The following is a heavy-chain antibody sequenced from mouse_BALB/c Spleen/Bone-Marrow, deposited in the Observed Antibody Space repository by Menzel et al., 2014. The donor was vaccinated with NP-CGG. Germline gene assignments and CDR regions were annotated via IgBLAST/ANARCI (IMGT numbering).Heavy chain of an antibody. CDR1: GYVFSTYW. J-gene: IGHJ2*01. Sequence: VKVVESGAELVRPGSSVKISCKSSGYVFSTYWINWVKQRPGQGLEWIGQIYPGDGDTDYNGKFKDKATLTADKSSNTAYMQLSSLTSEDSAVYFCARGGISVDYWGQGTTLTVSS. CDR3: ARGGISVDY. V-gene: IGHV1-80*01. CDR2: IYPGDGDT.